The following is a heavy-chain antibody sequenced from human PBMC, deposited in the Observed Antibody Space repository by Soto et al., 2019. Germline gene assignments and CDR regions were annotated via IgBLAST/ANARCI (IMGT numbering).Heavy chain of an antibody. CDR2: IDPRDSYT. V-gene: IGHV5-10-1*01. J-gene: IGHJ3*02. Sequence: GESLKISCKGSGYSFTSYWLSWVRQMPGKGLEWMGRIDPRDSYTNYSPSFQGHVTISADKSISTAYLQWSSLKASDTAMYYCASLYYDILTGYYTGPDAFDIWGQGTMVTVSS. CDR1: GYSFTSYW. D-gene: IGHD3-9*01. CDR3: ASLYYDILTGYYTGPDAFDI.